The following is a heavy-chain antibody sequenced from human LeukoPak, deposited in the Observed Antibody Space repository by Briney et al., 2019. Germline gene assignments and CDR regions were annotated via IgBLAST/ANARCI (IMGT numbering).Heavy chain of an antibody. CDR3: AREAGHYYDSSGNFDY. D-gene: IGHD3-22*01. V-gene: IGHV4-39*06. J-gene: IGHJ4*02. CDR1: GGSISNYY. CDR2: IYYSGST. Sequence: SETLSLTCTVSGGSISNYYWGWIRQPPGEGLEWIGSIYYSGSTYYNSSLQSRVTISVHMSNNQFALKLSSVTAADTAVYYCAREAGHYYDSSGNFDYWGQGTLVTVSS.